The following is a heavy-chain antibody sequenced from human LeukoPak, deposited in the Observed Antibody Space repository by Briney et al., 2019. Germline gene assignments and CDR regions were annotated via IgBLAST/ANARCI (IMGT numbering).Heavy chain of an antibody. CDR2: IYYSGRT. CDR3: ARDGEMATTTYNWFDP. J-gene: IGHJ5*02. D-gene: IGHD5-24*01. CDR1: VCTISKYH. Sequence: SEALPLTFTVTVCTISKYHWNWLRQPPGKGLEWIGYIYYSGRTNYNPSLRSRVTISLHTSKNQFSLKLSSVTAADTAVYYCARDGEMATTTYNWFDPWGQGTLVTVSS. V-gene: IGHV4-59*01.